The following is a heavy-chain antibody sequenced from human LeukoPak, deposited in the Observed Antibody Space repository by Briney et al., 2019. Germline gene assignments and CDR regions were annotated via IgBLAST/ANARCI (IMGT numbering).Heavy chain of an antibody. Sequence: SETLSLTCTVSGGSISSYYWSWIRQPPGKGLEWIGYIYYSGSTNYNPSLKSRVTISEDTSKNQFSLKLSSVTAADTAVYYCARGLVVVPAAMSVWGQGTLVTVSS. V-gene: IGHV4-59*01. J-gene: IGHJ4*02. D-gene: IGHD2-2*01. CDR1: GGSISSYY. CDR2: IYYSGST. CDR3: ARGLVVVPAAMSV.